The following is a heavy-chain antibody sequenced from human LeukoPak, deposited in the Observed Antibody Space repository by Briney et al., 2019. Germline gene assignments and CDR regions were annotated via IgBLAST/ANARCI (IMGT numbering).Heavy chain of an antibody. Sequence: ASVKVSCKASGYTFTGYYLHWVRQAPGQGLEWMGLINPTGGSTGYAQKFQGRVTMTRDMSTSTDYMELSSLRSEDTAIYYCARDNSVGDNAWWFDPWGQGTLVTVSS. CDR2: INPTGGST. CDR1: GYTFTGYY. V-gene: IGHV1-46*01. CDR3: ARDNSVGDNAWWFDP. D-gene: IGHD1-26*01. J-gene: IGHJ5*02.